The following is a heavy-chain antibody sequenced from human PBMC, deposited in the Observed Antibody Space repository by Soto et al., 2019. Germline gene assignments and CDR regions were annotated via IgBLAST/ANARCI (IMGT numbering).Heavy chain of an antibody. V-gene: IGHV3-23*01. Sequence: PGGSLRLSCAASGFTFRNYAMTWARQAPGKGLEWVSSLLRSGSSAYYADSVRGRFTISSDTSANSLYLQMDNLRAEDTAIYYCAKDAISGDGIWLMDSWGHGTVVTVSS. D-gene: IGHD4-17*01. CDR1: GFTFRNYA. CDR3: AKDAISGDGIWLMDS. CDR2: LLRSGSSA. J-gene: IGHJ5*01.